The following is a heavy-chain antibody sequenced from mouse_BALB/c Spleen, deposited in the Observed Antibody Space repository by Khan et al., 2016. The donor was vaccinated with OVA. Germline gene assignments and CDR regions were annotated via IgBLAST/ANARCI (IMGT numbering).Heavy chain of an antibody. CDR2: ISYSDST. J-gene: IGHJ4*01. Sequence: EVELVESGPGLVKPSQSLSLTCTVTGYSITSNYAWNWIRQFPGNKLEWMGYISYSDSTSYNPSLKSRISITRDTSKNQFFLQLNSVTTEDTATYYWARGNYYGYAMDYWGQGTSVTVSS. CDR1: GYSITSNYA. V-gene: IGHV3-2*02. D-gene: IGHD1-1*01. CDR3: ARGNYYGYAMDY.